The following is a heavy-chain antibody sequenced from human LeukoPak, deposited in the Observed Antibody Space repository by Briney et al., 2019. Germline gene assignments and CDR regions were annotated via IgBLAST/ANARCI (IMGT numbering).Heavy chain of an antibody. Sequence: PGGSLRLSCAASGLTLSSYGMTWVRRAPGKGLEWVLAISGSGTSTHYADSVEGRFTIFRDNSKNTLYLQMNSLSAEDAAVYYCAKATSYCGGDCQFYFDSWGQGTLVTVSS. D-gene: IGHD2-21*02. CDR2: ISGSGTST. CDR3: AKATSYCGGDCQFYFDS. CDR1: GLTLSSYG. J-gene: IGHJ4*02. V-gene: IGHV3-23*01.